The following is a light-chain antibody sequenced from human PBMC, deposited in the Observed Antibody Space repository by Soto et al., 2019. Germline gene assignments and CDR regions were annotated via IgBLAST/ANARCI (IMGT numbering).Light chain of an antibody. CDR2: GAS. CDR1: ESVDIN. Sequence: EIVLTQSPGTLSLSPGERVTLSCRASESVDINLAWYQQKPGQAPRLLIYGASTRATDMPGTFSGRGSGTEFTLTISSLQSEDFAVYYCQQYKNWPRTFGQGTKVDIK. J-gene: IGKJ1*01. V-gene: IGKV3-15*01. CDR3: QQYKNWPRT.